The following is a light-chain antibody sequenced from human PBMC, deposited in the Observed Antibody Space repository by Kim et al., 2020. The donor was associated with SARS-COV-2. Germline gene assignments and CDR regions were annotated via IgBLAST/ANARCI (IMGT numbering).Light chain of an antibody. J-gene: IGLJ1*01. CDR1: YY. CDR3: NSRDSSGNHYV. CDR2: GKN. Sequence: YYTSWYQQKPGQAPVLVIYGKNNRPSGIPDRFSGSSSGNTASLTITGAQAEDEADYYCNSRDSSGNHYVFGTGTKVTVL. V-gene: IGLV3-19*01.